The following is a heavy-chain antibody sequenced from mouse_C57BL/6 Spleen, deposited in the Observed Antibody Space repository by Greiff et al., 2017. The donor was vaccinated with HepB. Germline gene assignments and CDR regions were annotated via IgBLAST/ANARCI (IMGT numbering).Heavy chain of an antibody. V-gene: IGHV1-52*01. CDR3: ARGVYDYDGAWFAY. Sequence: QVQLQQPGAELVRPGSSVKLSCKASGYTFTSYWMHWVKQRPIQGLEWIGNIDPSDSATHYNQKFKDKATLTVDKSSSTAYMQLSSLTSEDSAGYYWARGVYDYDGAWFAYWGQGTLVTVSA. CDR1: GYTFTSYW. J-gene: IGHJ3*01. CDR2: IDPSDSAT. D-gene: IGHD2-4*01.